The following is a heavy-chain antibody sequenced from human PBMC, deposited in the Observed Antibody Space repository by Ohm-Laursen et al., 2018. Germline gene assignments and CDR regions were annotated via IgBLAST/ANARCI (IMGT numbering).Heavy chain of an antibody. J-gene: IGHJ4*02. V-gene: IGHV3-11*01. CDR3: ARNSSTWGRSVDY. D-gene: IGHD2-2*01. CDR1: GFTFSDYY. CDR2: ISSGGSTI. Sequence: GSLRLSCAASGFTFSDYYMSWIRQAPGKGLEWVSYISSGGSTIYYADSVKGRFTVSRDNAKNSLFLQMNSLRAEDTAVYYCARNSSTWGRSVDYWGQGALVTVSS.